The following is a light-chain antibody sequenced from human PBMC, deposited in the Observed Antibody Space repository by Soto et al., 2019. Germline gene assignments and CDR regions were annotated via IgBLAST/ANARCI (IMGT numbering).Light chain of an antibody. CDR1: SSNIGNNY. CDR3: GTWDSSLSAGDVV. CDR2: DTN. V-gene: IGLV1-51*01. J-gene: IGLJ2*01. Sequence: QSVLTQPPSVSAAPGQKVTISCSGSSSNIGNNYVSWYQQLPGTAPKLLIYDTNKRPSGIPDRFSGSKSGTSATLGITGLQTGDEADYYCGTWDSSLSAGDVVFGGGTKVTVL.